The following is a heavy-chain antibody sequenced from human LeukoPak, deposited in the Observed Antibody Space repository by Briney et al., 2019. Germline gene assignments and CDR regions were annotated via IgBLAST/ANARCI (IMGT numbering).Heavy chain of an antibody. CDR1: GFTFSNYW. Sequence: GGSLRLSCAASGFTFSNYWMHWVRQAPGKGLVWVSRINSDGIITNYADSVQGRFTISRDNAKNTLYLQMNSLRAEDTALYYCAKDMQGYSYGWSAFDIWGQGTMVTVSS. CDR2: INSDGIIT. D-gene: IGHD5-18*01. J-gene: IGHJ3*02. V-gene: IGHV3-74*01. CDR3: AKDMQGYSYGWSAFDI.